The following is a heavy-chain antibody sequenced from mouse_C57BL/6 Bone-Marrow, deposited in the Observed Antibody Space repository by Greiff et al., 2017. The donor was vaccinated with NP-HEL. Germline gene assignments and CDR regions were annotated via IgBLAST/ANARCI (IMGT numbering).Heavy chain of an antibody. CDR2: INPGSGGT. CDR3: ARSGYDGCREFAY. Sequence: QVQLQQSGAELVRPGTSVKVSCKASGYAFTNYLIEWVKQRPGQGLEWIGVINPGSGGTNYNEKFKGKATLTADKSSSTAYMQLSSLTSEDSAVYCCARSGYDGCREFAYGGQGHAPTVSA. CDR1: GYAFTNYL. D-gene: IGHD2-3*01. J-gene: IGHJ2*01. V-gene: IGHV1-54*01.